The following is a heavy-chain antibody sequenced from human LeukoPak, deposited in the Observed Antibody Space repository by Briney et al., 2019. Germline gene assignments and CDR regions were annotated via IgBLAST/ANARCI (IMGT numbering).Heavy chain of an antibody. V-gene: IGHV3-9*01. CDR1: GFTFDDYA. CDR3: TTGYGSSWYA. Sequence: GGSLRLSCAASGFTFDDYAMHWVRQAPGKGLEWVSGISWNSGSIGYADSVKGRFTISRDNAKNSLYLQMNSLRAEDTALYYCTTGYGSSWYAWGQGTLVIVSS. D-gene: IGHD6-13*01. J-gene: IGHJ5*02. CDR2: ISWNSGSI.